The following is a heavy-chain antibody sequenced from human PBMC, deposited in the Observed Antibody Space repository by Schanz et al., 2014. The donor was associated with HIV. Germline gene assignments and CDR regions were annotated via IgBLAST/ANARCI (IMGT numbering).Heavy chain of an antibody. D-gene: IGHD6-19*01. J-gene: IGHJ3*02. CDR3: ARSPDWAGTDAFDI. CDR2: IWYDGSYK. V-gene: IGHV3-33*01. CDR1: GFTFSNFA. Sequence: QVQLVESGGGVVQPGRSLRLSCAASGFTFSNFAMHWVRQAPGKGLEWAAVIWYDGSYKYYADSVKGRFTISRDNPKNTLXXXRNSXXAEDTAIYYCARSPDWAGTDAFDIWGQGTMVTVSS.